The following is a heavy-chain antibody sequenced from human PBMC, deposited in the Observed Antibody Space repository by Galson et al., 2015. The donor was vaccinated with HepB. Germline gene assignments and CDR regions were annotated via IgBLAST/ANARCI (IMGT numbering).Heavy chain of an antibody. J-gene: IGHJ4*02. V-gene: IGHV1-18*04. CDR2: ISAYNGNT. Sequence: SVKVSCKASGYTFTSYGISWVRQAPGQGLEWMGWISAYNGNTNYAQKLQGRVTMTTDTSTSTAYMELRSLRSDDTAVYYCARGGSYDHYCSGGSCYSSFDYWGQGTLVTVSS. CDR3: ARGGSYDHYCSGGSCYSSFDY. CDR1: GYTFTSYG. D-gene: IGHD2-15*01.